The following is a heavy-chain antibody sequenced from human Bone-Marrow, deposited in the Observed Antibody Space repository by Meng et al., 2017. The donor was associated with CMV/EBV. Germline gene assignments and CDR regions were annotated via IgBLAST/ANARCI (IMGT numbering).Heavy chain of an antibody. J-gene: IGHJ4*02. CDR2: IKSKTDGGTT. CDR1: GFTFSNAW. V-gene: IGHV3-15*01. CDR3: AREVVPAAVDY. Sequence: GESLKISCAASGFTFSNAWMSWVRQAPGKGLEWVGRIKSKTDGGTTDYAAPVKGRFTISRDDSKNTLYLQMNSLKTEDTAVYYCAREVVPAAVDYWCQGTLVTVSS. D-gene: IGHD2-2*01.